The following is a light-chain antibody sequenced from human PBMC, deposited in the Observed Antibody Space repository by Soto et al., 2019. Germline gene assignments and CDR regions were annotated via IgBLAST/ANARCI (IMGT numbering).Light chain of an antibody. CDR2: DAS. Sequence: DIQMPQTPSTLSASVGDRGTITCRASQSISSWLAWYQQKPGKAPKLLIYDASSLESGVPSRFSGSGSGTEFTLTISSLQPDDFATYYCQQYNSYPWTFGQGTNVEIK. CDR3: QQYNSYPWT. J-gene: IGKJ1*01. CDR1: QSISSW. V-gene: IGKV1-5*01.